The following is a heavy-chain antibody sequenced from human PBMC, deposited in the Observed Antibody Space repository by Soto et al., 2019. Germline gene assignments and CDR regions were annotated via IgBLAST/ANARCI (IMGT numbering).Heavy chain of an antibody. CDR2: IYFTGST. D-gene: IGHD4-17*01. CDR1: GDSMSSHY. Sequence: SETLSLTCTVSGDSMSSHYWNWVRQTPWKGLEWIGCIYFTGSTIYNPSLESRVTMSVDTSKNQFSLRLSSLRSEDTAVYYCARDVANDYGDYLGYFDYWGQGTLVTVSS. J-gene: IGHJ4*02. CDR3: ARDVANDYGDYLGYFDY. V-gene: IGHV4-59*11.